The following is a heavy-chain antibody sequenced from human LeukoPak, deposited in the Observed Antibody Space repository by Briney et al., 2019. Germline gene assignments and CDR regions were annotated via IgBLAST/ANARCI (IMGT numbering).Heavy chain of an antibody. D-gene: IGHD3-10*01. CDR2: ISVGGDVT. J-gene: IGHJ3*01. Sequence: GGSLRLSCAASGFTFASCAMAWVRQAPGKGLEWVSVISVGGDVTFYADSVKGRFTISRDNSKNTLYLQMNSLRAEDTAIYYCAKDSYASGRPLHTFDVWGQGTMVTVSS. V-gene: IGHV3-23*01. CDR1: GFTFASCA. CDR3: AKDSYASGRPLHTFDV.